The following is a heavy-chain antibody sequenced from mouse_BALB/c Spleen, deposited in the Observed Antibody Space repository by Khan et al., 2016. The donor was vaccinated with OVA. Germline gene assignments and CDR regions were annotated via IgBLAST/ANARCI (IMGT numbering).Heavy chain of an antibody. Sequence: QIQLVQSGPELKKPGVTVKISCKASGYTFTTYGMNWVKQAPGKGLKWMGWINTYTGEPTYVDDFKGRFAFSLETSASTAYLQINNLKNDDTATYFCARVGYSGTMDYWGQGTSVTGSS. CDR1: GYTFTTYG. CDR2: INTYTGEP. D-gene: IGHD2-14*01. V-gene: IGHV9-3-1*01. J-gene: IGHJ4*01. CDR3: ARVGYSGTMDY.